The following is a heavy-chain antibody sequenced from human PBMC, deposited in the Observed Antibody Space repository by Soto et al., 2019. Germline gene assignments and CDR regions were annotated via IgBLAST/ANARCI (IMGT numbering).Heavy chain of an antibody. CDR3: ARGRGFDP. CDR2: FYYSGST. CDR1: GDSISTNSYS. V-gene: IGHV4-39*01. Sequence: ASETLSLTCTVSGDSISTNSYSWGWIRQPPGQGLEWIGLFYYSGSTHYNPSLKSRLTVSVDTSKNQFSLKVSSVTAADTAVYYCARGRGFDPWGQGTLVTVSS. J-gene: IGHJ5*02.